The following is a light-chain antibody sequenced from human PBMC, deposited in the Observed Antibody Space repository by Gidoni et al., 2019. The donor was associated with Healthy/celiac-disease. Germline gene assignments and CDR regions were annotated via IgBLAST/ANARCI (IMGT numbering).Light chain of an antibody. V-gene: IGLV3-1*01. CDR3: QAWDSSTWV. Sequence: SYELTQPPSVSVSPGQTASSTCSGEKLGDNYACWYQQKPGQSPVLVIYQDSQRPSGIPERFSGSNSGNTATLTISGTQAMDEADYYCQAWDSSTWVFGGGTKLTVL. J-gene: IGLJ3*02. CDR2: QDS. CDR1: KLGDNY.